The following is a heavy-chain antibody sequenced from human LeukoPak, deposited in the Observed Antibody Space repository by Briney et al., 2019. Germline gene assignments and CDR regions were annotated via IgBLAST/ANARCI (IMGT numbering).Heavy chain of an antibody. Sequence: ASVKVSCKSSGYTFTTYAMHWVRQAPGQRPEWMGWIIVGSGKTKYSQKFQGRVTFTRDTSATTVYMELSSLTSEDTAAYYCAREARSTAHFDYGGKGTLVTVSS. J-gene: IGHJ4*02. CDR2: IIVGSGKT. CDR1: GYTFTTYA. CDR3: AREARSTAHFDY. V-gene: IGHV1-3*01.